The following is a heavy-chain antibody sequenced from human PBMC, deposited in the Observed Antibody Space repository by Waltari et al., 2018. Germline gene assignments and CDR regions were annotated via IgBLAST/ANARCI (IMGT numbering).Heavy chain of an antibody. CDR1: GFTFDDYA. Sequence: EVQLVESGGGLVQPGRSLRLSCAASGFTFDDYAMNWVRQAPGKGLEWVSGISWNSGSIGYADSVKGRFTISRDNAKNSLYLQMNSLRAEDTALYYCAKGPDYFDYWGQGTLVTVSS. CDR2: ISWNSGSI. J-gene: IGHJ4*02. V-gene: IGHV3-9*01. CDR3: AKGPDYFDY.